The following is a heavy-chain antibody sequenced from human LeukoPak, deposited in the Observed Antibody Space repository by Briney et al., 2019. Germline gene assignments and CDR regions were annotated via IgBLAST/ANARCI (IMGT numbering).Heavy chain of an antibody. CDR1: GDSVSGKTVA. J-gene: IGHJ5*02. CDR3: ARDRMTGDNWFDP. V-gene: IGHV6-1*01. D-gene: IGHD1-14*01. CDR2: TYYRSKWYN. Sequence: SQTLSLTFAISGDSVSGKTVAWNWIRQSPSRGLEWLGRTYYRSKWYNDYAESVKSRITINPDTSKNQFSLHLNSVTPEDTAVYYCARDRMTGDNWFDPWGQGTLVTVSS.